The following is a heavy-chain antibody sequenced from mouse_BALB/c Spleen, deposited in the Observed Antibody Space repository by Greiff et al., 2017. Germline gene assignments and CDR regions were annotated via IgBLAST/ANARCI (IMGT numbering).Heavy chain of an antibody. J-gene: IGHJ3*01. CDR3: ASPSHYYDYEGLAY. Sequence: QVQLKESGPGLVAPSQSLSITCTVSGFSLNSYGVHWVRQPPGKGLEWMGVIWAGGSTNYNSALMSRLSISKDNSKSQVFLKMNSLQTDDTAMYYCASPSHYYDYEGLAYWGQGTLVTVSA. CDR1: GFSLNSYG. CDR2: IWAGGST. V-gene: IGHV2-9*02. D-gene: IGHD1-2*01.